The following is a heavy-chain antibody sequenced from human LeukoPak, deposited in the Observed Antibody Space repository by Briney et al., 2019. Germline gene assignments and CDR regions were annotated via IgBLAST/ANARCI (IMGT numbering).Heavy chain of an antibody. J-gene: IGHJ3*02. CDR3: ARDFRYYYDSSSNAFDI. V-gene: IGHV4-61*01. Sequence: SETLSLTCTVSGGSVSSGSYYWSWIRQPPGKGLAWIGYIYYSGSTNYNPSLKSRVTISVDTSKNQFSLKLSSVTAADTAVYYCARDFRYYYDSSSNAFDIWGQGTMVTVSS. CDR1: GGSVSSGSYY. D-gene: IGHD3-22*01. CDR2: IYYSGST.